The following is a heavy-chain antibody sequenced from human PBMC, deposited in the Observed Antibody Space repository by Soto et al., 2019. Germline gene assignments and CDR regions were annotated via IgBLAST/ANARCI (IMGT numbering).Heavy chain of an antibody. D-gene: IGHD6-19*01. CDR1: GFSFSSYA. Sequence: QVRLVESGGGVVQPGRSLRLSCTASGFSFSSYAMYWFRQPPGKGLEWVAVITHDGINKHYADSVKGRVTVSRDNSNHSLALQLNSLTVEHTAIYYFSIVLYISDYFVKSCDPWGQGTLVTVSS. J-gene: IGHJ5*02. CDR2: ITHDGINK. CDR3: SIVLYISDYFVKSCDP. V-gene: IGHV3-30-3*01.